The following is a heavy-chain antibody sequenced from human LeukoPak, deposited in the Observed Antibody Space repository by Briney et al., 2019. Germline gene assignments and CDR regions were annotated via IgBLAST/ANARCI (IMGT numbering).Heavy chain of an antibody. CDR1: GGSISSGGYY. D-gene: IGHD4-17*01. V-gene: IGHV4-31*03. CDR2: IYYSGGT. J-gene: IGHJ2*01. Sequence: PSQTLSLTCTVSGGSISSGGYYWSWIRQHPGKGLEWIGYIYYSGGTYYNPSLKSRVTISVDTSKNQFSLKLSSVTAADTAVYYCARAGDYGDFPEFWYFDLWGRGTLVTVSS. CDR3: ARAGDYGDFPEFWYFDL.